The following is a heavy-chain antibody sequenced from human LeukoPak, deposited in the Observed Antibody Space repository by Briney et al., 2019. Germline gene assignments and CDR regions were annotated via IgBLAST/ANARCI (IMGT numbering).Heavy chain of an antibody. J-gene: IGHJ2*01. CDR2: IYYSGST. CDR3: AREARRRKRDYGGNSAEERYFDL. Sequence: SETLSLTCTVSGGSISSSSYYWGWIRQPPGKGLEWIGSIYYSGSTYYNPSLKSRVTISVDTSKNQFSLKLSSVTAADTAVYYCAREARRRKRDYGGNSAEERYFDLWGRGTLVTVSS. V-gene: IGHV4-39*07. D-gene: IGHD4-23*01. CDR1: GGSISSSSYY.